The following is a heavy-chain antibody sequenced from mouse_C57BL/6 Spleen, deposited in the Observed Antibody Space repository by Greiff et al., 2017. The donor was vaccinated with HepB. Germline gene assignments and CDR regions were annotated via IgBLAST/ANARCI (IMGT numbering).Heavy chain of an antibody. Sequence: EVNVVESGGDLVKPGGSLKLSCAASGFTFSSYGMSWVRQTPDKRLEWVATISSGGSYTYYPDSVKGRFTISRDNAKNTLYLQMSSLKSEDTAMYYCARRGYYFYWGQGTLVTVSA. V-gene: IGHV5-6*02. J-gene: IGHJ3*01. CDR1: GFTFSSYG. CDR3: ARRGYYFY. CDR2: ISSGGSYT. D-gene: IGHD2-3*01.